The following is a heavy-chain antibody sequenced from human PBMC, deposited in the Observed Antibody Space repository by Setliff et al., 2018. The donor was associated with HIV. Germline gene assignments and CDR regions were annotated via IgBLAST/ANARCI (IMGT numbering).Heavy chain of an antibody. J-gene: IGHJ5*02. CDR2: INPKSGVA. CDR1: GYTFTDFY. CDR3: ARAHFLVAMTRNWFDP. D-gene: IGHD5-12*01. Sequence: GASVKVSCKASGYTFTDFYTHWVRQAPGQGLEWIGRINPKSGVADYLKKFQGRVTMTTDTSTNTAHMELIRPRFDDTAVYYCARAHFLVAMTRNWFDPWGQGTLVTVSS. V-gene: IGHV1-2*06.